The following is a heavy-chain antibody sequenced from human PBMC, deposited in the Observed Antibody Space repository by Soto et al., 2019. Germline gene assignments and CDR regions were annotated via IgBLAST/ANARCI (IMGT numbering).Heavy chain of an antibody. CDR3: ARQIMVNSYYYYGMDV. V-gene: IGHV4-59*01. J-gene: IGHJ6*02. CDR2: IYYSGST. Sequence: QVQLQESGPGLVKPLETLSLTYTVSGGSIRSYYWSWIRQPPGKGLEWIAYIYYSGSTNYNPSLKSRVTISVDTSKNQFSLKLTSVTAADTAVYYCARQIMVNSYYYYGMDVWGQGTTVTVSS. D-gene: IGHD2-21*01. CDR1: GGSIRSYY.